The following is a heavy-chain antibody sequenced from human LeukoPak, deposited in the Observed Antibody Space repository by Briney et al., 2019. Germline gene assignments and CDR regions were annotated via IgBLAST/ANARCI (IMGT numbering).Heavy chain of an antibody. D-gene: IGHD6-19*01. CDR1: GGSLSNYC. Sequence: SETLSLTCTVSGGSLSNYCWNWMRQSPGKRLEWIGYTCDSANTYYNPSLKSRVTISVDMSKNQFSLKLTSAAAADTALYYCARWHDSGRYFDYWGRGTSVTVSS. V-gene: IGHV4-59*01. CDR2: TCDSANT. CDR3: ARWHDSGRYFDY. J-gene: IGHJ4*02.